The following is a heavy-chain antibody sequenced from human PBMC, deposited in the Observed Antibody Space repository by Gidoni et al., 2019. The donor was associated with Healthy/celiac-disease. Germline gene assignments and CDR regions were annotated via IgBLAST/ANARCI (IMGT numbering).Heavy chain of an antibody. Sequence: QVQLVESGGGVVQPGRSLRLSCAASGFPFRSYGMHWVRQAPGKGLEWVAVIWYDGSNKYYADSVKGRFTISRDNSKNTLYLQMNSLRAEDTAVYYCARGLAVAGNHYYYGMDVWGQGTTVTVSS. CDR2: IWYDGSNK. V-gene: IGHV3-33*01. D-gene: IGHD6-19*01. CDR1: GFPFRSYG. J-gene: IGHJ6*02. CDR3: ARGLAVAGNHYYYGMDV.